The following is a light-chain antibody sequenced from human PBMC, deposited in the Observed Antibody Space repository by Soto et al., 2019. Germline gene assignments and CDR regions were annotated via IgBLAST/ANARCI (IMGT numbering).Light chain of an antibody. CDR2: GAS. CDR1: QSLSTN. Sequence: EIVMTQSPATLSVSPGERATLSCRASQSLSTNLAWYQQKPGPSPRLLIYGASTRATGVPARFSGSGSGTEFTLTISSLQSEDFAVYYCQQYTSWPPWTFGQGTKVVIK. CDR3: QQYTSWPPWT. V-gene: IGKV3-15*01. J-gene: IGKJ1*01.